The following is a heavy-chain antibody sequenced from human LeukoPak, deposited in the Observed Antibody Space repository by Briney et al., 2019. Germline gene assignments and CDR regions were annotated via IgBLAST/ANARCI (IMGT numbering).Heavy chain of an antibody. CDR2: IIPIFGTA. V-gene: IGHV1-69*05. CDR1: GGTFSSYA. J-gene: IGHJ4*02. CDR3: ASGGLYSSSSDY. D-gene: IGHD6-6*01. Sequence: SVKVSCKASGGTFSSYAISWVRQAPGQGLEWMGGIIPIFGTANYAQKFQGRVTITTDESTSTAYMELSSLRSEDTAVYYCASGGLYSSSSDYWGQGTLVTVSS.